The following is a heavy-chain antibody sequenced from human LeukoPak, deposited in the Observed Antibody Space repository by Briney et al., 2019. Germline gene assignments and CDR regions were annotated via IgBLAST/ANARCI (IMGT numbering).Heavy chain of an antibody. CDR2: IRYDGSNK. Sequence: GGSLRLSCAASGFTFSNYGMHWVRQAPGKGLEWVAFIRYDGSNKYYADSVKGRFTISRDNSKNTLYLQMNSLRAEDTAVYYCAKNSPVGDSSGYYSASFSYWGQGTLVTVSS. J-gene: IGHJ4*02. D-gene: IGHD3-22*01. CDR3: AKNSPVGDSSGYYSASFSY. CDR1: GFTFSNYG. V-gene: IGHV3-30*02.